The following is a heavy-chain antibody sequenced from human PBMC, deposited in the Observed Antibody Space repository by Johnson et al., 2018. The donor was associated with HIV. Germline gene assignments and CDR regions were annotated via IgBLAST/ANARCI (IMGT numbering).Heavy chain of an antibody. V-gene: IGHV3-30-3*01. J-gene: IGHJ3*02. CDR3: ASVYYDILTGYYYDALDI. Sequence: QVHLVESGGGVVQPGRSLRLSCAASGFTFSSFDMHWVRQAPGKGLEWVALISYDGSNKYYADSVKGRFTISRHNSKTTLYLQMNSLRAEDTAVYYCASVYYDILTGYYYDALDIWGRGTMVTVSS. CDR1: GFTFSSFD. D-gene: IGHD3-9*01. CDR2: ISYDGSNK.